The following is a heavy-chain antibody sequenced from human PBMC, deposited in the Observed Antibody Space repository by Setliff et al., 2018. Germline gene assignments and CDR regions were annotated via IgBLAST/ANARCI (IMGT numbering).Heavy chain of an antibody. CDR1: GYMFTSSG. V-gene: IGHV1-18*01. Sequence: AAVKVSCKASGYMFTSSGINWVRQAPGQGLEWMGWISGFNGVTKYAQKLQGRVTLATDTSTNMAYLELSSLRSDDTAVYFCALTTLSLCSGGTCPNAFDIWGQGKMVT. D-gene: IGHD2-15*01. J-gene: IGHJ3*02. CDR2: ISGFNGVT. CDR3: ALTTLSLCSGGTCPNAFDI.